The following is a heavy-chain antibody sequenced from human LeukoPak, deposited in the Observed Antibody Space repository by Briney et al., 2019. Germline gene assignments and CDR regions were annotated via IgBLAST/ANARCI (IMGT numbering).Heavy chain of an antibody. CDR3: ARSSGGSFPLDY. CDR2: IYHSGST. Sequence: SETLSLTCTVSGGSISSGGYYWSWIRQPPGKGLEWIGYIYHSGSTYYNPSLKSRVTISVDRSKNQFSLKLSSVTAADTAVYYCARSSGGSFPLDYWGQGTLVTVSS. CDR1: GGSISSGGYY. V-gene: IGHV4-30-2*01. J-gene: IGHJ4*02. D-gene: IGHD1-26*01.